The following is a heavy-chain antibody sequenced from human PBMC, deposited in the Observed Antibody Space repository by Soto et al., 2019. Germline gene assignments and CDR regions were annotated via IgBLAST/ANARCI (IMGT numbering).Heavy chain of an antibody. CDR1: GFTFGRHG. Sequence: QVQLVESGGGVVQPGGSLRLSCAASGFTFGRHGMHWVRQAPGKGLEWVAVIGSDGRRDSYADSVKGRFTISRDNGQNPLYLQMNSLRAEDTAVYYCARDDDYGDNGLDYWGQGPLVTVSS. V-gene: IGHV3-33*01. D-gene: IGHD4-17*01. CDR2: IGSDGRRD. J-gene: IGHJ4*02. CDR3: ARDDDYGDNGLDY.